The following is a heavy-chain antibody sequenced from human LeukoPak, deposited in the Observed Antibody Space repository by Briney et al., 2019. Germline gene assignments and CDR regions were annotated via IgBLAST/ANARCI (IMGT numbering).Heavy chain of an antibody. CDR3: ARGPPQIYGSGWYLHVAY. D-gene: IGHD6-19*01. CDR1: GFTFSTYA. CDR2: ISYDGSNE. Sequence: GGSLRLSCAASGFTFSTYAMHWVRQAPGKGLEWVAVISYDGSNEYYADSVNGRFTISRDNSKNTLSLQMNSLKTEDTAVYYCARGPPQIYGSGWYLHVAYWGRGTLVTVS. V-gene: IGHV3-30-3*01. J-gene: IGHJ4*02.